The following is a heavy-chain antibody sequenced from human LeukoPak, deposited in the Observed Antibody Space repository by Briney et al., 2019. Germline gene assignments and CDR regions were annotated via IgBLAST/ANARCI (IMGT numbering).Heavy chain of an antibody. V-gene: IGHV3-21*04. Sequence: PGGSLRLSCAASGFTFNSYSMSWVRQAPGKGLEWVSFISSSSTYIYYADSVKGRFTISRDNAKNSLYLQMNSLRAEDTAVYYCARTVGASEGVDYWGQGTLVTVSS. J-gene: IGHJ4*02. CDR1: GFTFNSYS. D-gene: IGHD1-26*01. CDR2: ISSSSTYI. CDR3: ARTVGASEGVDY.